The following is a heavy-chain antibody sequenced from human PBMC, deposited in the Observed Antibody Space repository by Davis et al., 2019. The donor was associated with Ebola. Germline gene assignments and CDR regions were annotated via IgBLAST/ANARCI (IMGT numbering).Heavy chain of an antibody. CDR3: ARGGLVPAALYL. V-gene: IGHV4-59*01. D-gene: IGHD2-2*01. CDR1: GASMTSYY. Sequence: PSETLSLTCTVSGASMTSYYWSWIRQPPGKGLEWIGYIAYTGNTIYNPSLKSRVTISGDTSKKQFSLILSSVTAADTAVYYCARGGLVPAALYLWGQGTMVTVSS. CDR2: IAYTGNT. J-gene: IGHJ3*01.